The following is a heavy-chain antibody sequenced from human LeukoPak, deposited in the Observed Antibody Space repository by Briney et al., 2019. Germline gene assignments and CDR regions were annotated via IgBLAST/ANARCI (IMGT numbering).Heavy chain of an antibody. Sequence: PGGSLRLSCAASGFTFSSYGMHWVRQAPGKGLEWVAVIWYYGSNKYYADSVKGRFTISRDNSKNTLYLQMNSLRAEDTAVYYCARDVDGRYNWFDPWGQGTLVTVSS. D-gene: IGHD5-24*01. CDR1: GFTFSSYG. CDR2: IWYYGSNK. V-gene: IGHV3-33*01. J-gene: IGHJ5*02. CDR3: ARDVDGRYNWFDP.